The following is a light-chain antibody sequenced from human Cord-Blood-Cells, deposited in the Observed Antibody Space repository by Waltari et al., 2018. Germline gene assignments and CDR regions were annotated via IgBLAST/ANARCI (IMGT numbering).Light chain of an antibody. CDR3: QQYGSSLFT. CDR1: QSVSSSY. Sequence: EIVLTQSPGTLSLSPGHRATLSCRARQSVSSSYLAWYQQKPGQAPRLLIYGASSRTTGIPDRFSGSGSGTDFTLTISRLEPGDFAVDYCQQYGSSLFTFGPGTKVDIK. J-gene: IGKJ3*01. CDR2: GAS. V-gene: IGKV3-20*01.